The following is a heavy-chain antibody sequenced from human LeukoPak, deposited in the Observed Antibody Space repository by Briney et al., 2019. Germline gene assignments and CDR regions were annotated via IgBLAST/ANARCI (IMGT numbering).Heavy chain of an antibody. CDR1: GFTFSSYA. CDR2: ISGSGGST. CDR3: AKTFEERITMIVVASPPVAFDI. V-gene: IGHV3-23*01. J-gene: IGHJ3*02. Sequence: AGGSLRLSCAASGFTFSSYAMSWVRQAPGKGLEWVSAISGSGGSTYYADSVKGRFTISRDNSKNTLYLQMNSPRAEDTAVYYCAKTFEERITMIVVASPPVAFDIWGQGTMVTVSS. D-gene: IGHD3-22*01.